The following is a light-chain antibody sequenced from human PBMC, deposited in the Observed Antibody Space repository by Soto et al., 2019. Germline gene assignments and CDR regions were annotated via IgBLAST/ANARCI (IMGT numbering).Light chain of an antibody. V-gene: IGLV2-14*01. Sequence: QSVLTQPASVSGSPGQSITSSCTGTSSDVGGYNYVSWYQQHPGKAPKLIIFEVSNRPSGVSDRFSGSKSGNTASLTISGLQAEDEADYYCSSYTSISSLGVFGTGTRSPS. J-gene: IGLJ1*01. CDR2: EVS. CDR3: SSYTSISSLGV. CDR1: SSDVGGYNY.